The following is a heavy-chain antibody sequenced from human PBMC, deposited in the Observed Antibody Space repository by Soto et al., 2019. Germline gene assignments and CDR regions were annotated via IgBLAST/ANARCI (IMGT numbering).Heavy chain of an antibody. CDR3: AHRVWFGELAVFDI. D-gene: IGHD3-10*01. Sequence: QITLKESGPPLVKPTQTLTLTCTFSGFSLSTSGVGVGWIRQPPGKALEWLALIYWDDDKRYSPSLKSRLTITKDTSKNQVVLTMTNMDPVDTATYYCAHRVWFGELAVFDIWGQGTMVTVSS. V-gene: IGHV2-5*02. CDR1: GFSLSTSGVG. CDR2: IYWDDDK. J-gene: IGHJ3*02.